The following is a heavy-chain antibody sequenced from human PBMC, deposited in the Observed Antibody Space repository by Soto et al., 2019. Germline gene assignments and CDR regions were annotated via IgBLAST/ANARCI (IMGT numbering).Heavy chain of an antibody. V-gene: IGHV3-23*01. Sequence: EVQLLGSGGGLVQPGGSLRLSCAASGFTFSNYAMSWVRQAPGKGLEWVSEVGGSGDSTYYADSVKGRFTISRDNSKDTLYLQMNSLRAEDTAVYYCAKSPLGYCSGGSCYTPHYFDYWGQGTLVTVSS. CDR3: AKSPLGYCSGGSCYTPHYFDY. CDR1: GFTFSNYA. CDR2: VGGSGDST. J-gene: IGHJ4*02. D-gene: IGHD2-15*01.